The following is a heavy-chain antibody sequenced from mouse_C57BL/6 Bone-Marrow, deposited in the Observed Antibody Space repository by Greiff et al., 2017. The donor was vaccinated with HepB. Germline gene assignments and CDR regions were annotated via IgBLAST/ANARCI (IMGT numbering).Heavy chain of an antibody. Sequence: QVQLKQPGAELVKPGASVKLSCKASGYTFTSYWMHWVKQRPGQGLEWIGMIHPNSGSTNYNEKFKSKATLTVDKSSSTAYMQLSSLTSEDSAVYCCARRAYYSIDYWGQGTTLTVSS. D-gene: IGHD2-5*01. CDR3: ARRAYYSIDY. CDR1: GYTFTSYW. J-gene: IGHJ2*01. CDR2: IHPNSGST. V-gene: IGHV1-64*01.